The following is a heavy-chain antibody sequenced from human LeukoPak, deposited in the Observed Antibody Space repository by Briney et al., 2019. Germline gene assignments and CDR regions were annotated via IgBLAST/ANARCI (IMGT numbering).Heavy chain of an antibody. Sequence: GGSLRLSCAASGFTFSSYAMSWVRQAPGKGLEWVSAISSSGDNTYYGDSVKGRFTISRDNSKNTLYLQMHSLRAEDTAVYYCVKDRYIGSYYDFDYWGQGTLVTVSS. J-gene: IGHJ4*02. D-gene: IGHD1-26*01. CDR2: ISSSGDNT. CDR1: GFTFSSYA. CDR3: VKDRYIGSYYDFDY. V-gene: IGHV3-23*01.